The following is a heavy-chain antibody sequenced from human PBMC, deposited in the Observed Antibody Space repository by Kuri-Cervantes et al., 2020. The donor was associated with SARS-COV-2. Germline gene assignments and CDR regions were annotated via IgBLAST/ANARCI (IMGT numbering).Heavy chain of an antibody. Sequence: GGSLRLSCAASGFTFSSYAMSGVRQAPGKGLEWVSAISGSGGSTYYADSVKGRFTISRDNSKNTLYLQMNSLRAEDTAVYYCAKRYSSSWTGPSPFDYWGQGTLVTVSS. CDR2: ISGSGGST. J-gene: IGHJ4*02. CDR1: GFTFSSYA. CDR3: AKRYSSSWTGPSPFDY. D-gene: IGHD6-13*01. V-gene: IGHV3-23*01.